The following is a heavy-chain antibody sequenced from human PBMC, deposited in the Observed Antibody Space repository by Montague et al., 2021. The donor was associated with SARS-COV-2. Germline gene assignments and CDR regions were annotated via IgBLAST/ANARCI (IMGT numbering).Heavy chain of an antibody. D-gene: IGHD3-22*01. CDR3: ARATRSIVVLNWFDP. CDR2: IYYSGST. Sequence: TLSLTCTVSGGSISSGGYYWSWICQHPGKGLEWIGYIYYSGSTYYNPSLKSRITISVGTSKNQFSLKLSSVTAADTAVYYCARATRSIVVLNWFDPWGQGTLVTVSS. J-gene: IGHJ5*02. V-gene: IGHV4-31*03. CDR1: GGSISSGGYY.